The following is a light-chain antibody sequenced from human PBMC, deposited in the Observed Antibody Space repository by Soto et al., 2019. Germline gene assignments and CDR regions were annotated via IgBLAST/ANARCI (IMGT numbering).Light chain of an antibody. Sequence: QSALTQPASVSGSPGQSITISCTGTSSDVGSYNVVSWYQQHPGKAPKLMIYEGSKWPSGVSNRFSGSKSGNTASLTISGSQAEDEADYYCCSYAGSSTYVVFGGGTKLTVL. J-gene: IGLJ2*01. V-gene: IGLV2-23*01. CDR3: CSYAGSSTYVV. CDR2: EGS. CDR1: SSDVGSYNV.